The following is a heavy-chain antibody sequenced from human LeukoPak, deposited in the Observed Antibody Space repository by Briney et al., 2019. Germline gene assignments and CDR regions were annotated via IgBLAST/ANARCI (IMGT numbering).Heavy chain of an antibody. Sequence: SETLSLTCAVYGGSFSGYYWSWIRQPPGKGLEWIGEINHSGSTNYNPSLKGRVTISVDTSKNQFSLKLSSVTAADTAVYYCARPYSSGWYGASRDAFDIWGQGTMVTVSS. D-gene: IGHD6-19*01. CDR3: ARPYSSGWYGASRDAFDI. CDR2: INHSGST. CDR1: GGSFSGYY. V-gene: IGHV4-34*01. J-gene: IGHJ3*02.